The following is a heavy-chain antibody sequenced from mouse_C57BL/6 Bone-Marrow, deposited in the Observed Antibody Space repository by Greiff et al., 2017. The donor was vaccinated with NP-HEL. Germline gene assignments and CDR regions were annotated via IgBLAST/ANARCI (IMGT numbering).Heavy chain of an antibody. CDR1: GYTFTSYW. CDR3: ARVGYSNYEGFLGMDY. CDR2: IYPGSGST. Sequence: VQLQQPGAELVKPGASVKMSCKASGYTFTSYWITWVKQRPGQGLEWIGDIYPGSGSTNYNEKFKSKATLTVYTSSSTAYMQLSSLTSEDSAVYYCARVGYSNYEGFLGMDYWGQGTSVTVSS. V-gene: IGHV1-55*01. D-gene: IGHD2-5*01. J-gene: IGHJ4*01.